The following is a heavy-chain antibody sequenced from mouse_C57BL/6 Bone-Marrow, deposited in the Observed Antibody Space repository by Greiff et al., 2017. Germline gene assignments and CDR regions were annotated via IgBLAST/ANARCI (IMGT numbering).Heavy chain of an antibody. J-gene: IGHJ4*01. D-gene: IGHD1-1*01. CDR1: GYTFTNYW. CDR3: ERSDGIYYYGSSYYAVDY. V-gene: IGHV1-63*01. CDR2: IYPGGGYT. Sequence: VQLQQSGAELVRPGTSVKMSCKASGYTFTNYWIGWAKQRPGHGLEWIGDIYPGGGYTNYNEKFKGKATLTADKSSSSTYMQFSSLTSEDAAIYYCERSDGIYYYGSSYYAVDYWGQGTSVTVSS.